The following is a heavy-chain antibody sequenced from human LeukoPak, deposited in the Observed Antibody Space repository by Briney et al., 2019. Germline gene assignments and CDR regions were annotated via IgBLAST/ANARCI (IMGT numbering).Heavy chain of an antibody. CDR2: ISWNSGSI. D-gene: IGHD3-3*01. V-gene: IGHV3-9*01. Sequence: PGGSLRLSCAASGFTFDDYAMHWVRQAPGKGLEWVSGISWNSGSIGYADSVKGRFTISRDNAKNSLYLQMNSLRAEDTALYYCAKDMVIFGVGYMDVWGKGTTVTVSS. CDR1: GFTFDDYA. CDR3: AKDMVIFGVGYMDV. J-gene: IGHJ6*03.